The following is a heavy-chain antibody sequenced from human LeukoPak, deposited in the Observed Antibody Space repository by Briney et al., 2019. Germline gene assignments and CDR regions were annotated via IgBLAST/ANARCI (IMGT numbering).Heavy chain of an antibody. CDR3: ARVFSGSYWPGYFQH. D-gene: IGHD1-26*01. Sequence: GGSLRLSCAASGFTVSSNYMSWVRQAPGKGLEWVSVIYSGGSTYYADSVKGRFTISRDNSKNTLYLQMNSLRAEDTAVYYCARVFSGSYWPGYFQHWGQGTLVTVSS. V-gene: IGHV3-53*01. CDR2: IYSGGST. CDR1: GFTVSSNY. J-gene: IGHJ1*01.